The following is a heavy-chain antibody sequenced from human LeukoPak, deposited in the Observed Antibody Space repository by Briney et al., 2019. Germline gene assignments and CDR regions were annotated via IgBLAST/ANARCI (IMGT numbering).Heavy chain of an antibody. J-gene: IGHJ4*02. Sequence: ASVKVSCKASGYTFPSDGITWVRQAPGQGLEWMGRIIPILGIANYAQKFQGRVTITADKSTSTAYMELSSLRSEDTAVYYCARDSGSYFNDYWGQGTLVTVSS. CDR1: GYTFPSDG. D-gene: IGHD1-26*01. CDR2: IIPILGIA. CDR3: ARDSGSYFNDY. V-gene: IGHV1-69*04.